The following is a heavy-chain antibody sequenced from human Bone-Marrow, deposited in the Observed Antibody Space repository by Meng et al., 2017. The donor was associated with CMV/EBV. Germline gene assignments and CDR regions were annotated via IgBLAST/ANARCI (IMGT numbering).Heavy chain of an antibody. D-gene: IGHD3-22*01. CDR2: ISWNSGSI. Sequence: SLKISCAASGFTFDDYAMHWVRQAPGKGLEWVSGISWNSGSIGYADSVKGRFTISRDNAQSSLYLQMNSLRAEDTAVYYCARDRSPYYYDSSGYLDYYYYGMDVWGQGTTVTVSS. CDR1: GFTFDDYA. V-gene: IGHV3-9*01. J-gene: IGHJ6*02. CDR3: ARDRSPYYYDSSGYLDYYYYGMDV.